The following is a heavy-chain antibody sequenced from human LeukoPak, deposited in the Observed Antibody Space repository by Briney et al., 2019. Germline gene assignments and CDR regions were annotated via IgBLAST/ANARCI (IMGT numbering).Heavy chain of an antibody. CDR1: GDSISSNY. CDR3: VRGHLVGGWFKYDAFDI. CDR2: IYHSGST. J-gene: IGHJ3*02. V-gene: IGHV4-59*01. D-gene: IGHD6-19*01. Sequence: SETLSLTCTVSGDSISSNYWSWIRQPPGKGLEWIGYIYHSGSTSYNPSLKSRVTISLDTSKKHFSLKLSSVTAADTAIYYCVRGHLVGGWFKYDAFDIWSQGTMVTVSS.